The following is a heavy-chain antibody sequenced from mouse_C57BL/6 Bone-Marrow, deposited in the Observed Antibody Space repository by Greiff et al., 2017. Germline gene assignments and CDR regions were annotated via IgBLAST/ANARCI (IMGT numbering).Heavy chain of an antibody. CDR2: IYPGDGDT. J-gene: IGHJ3*01. V-gene: IGHV1-80*01. CDR1: GYAFSSYW. CDR3: ARRYDGYYDRFAY. Sequence: VQLVESGAELVKPGASVKISCKASGYAFSSYWMNWVKQRPGKGLEWIGQIYPGDGDTNYNGKFKGKATLTADKSSSTAYMQLSSLTSEDSAVYFCARRYDGYYDRFAYWGQGTLVTVSA. D-gene: IGHD2-3*01.